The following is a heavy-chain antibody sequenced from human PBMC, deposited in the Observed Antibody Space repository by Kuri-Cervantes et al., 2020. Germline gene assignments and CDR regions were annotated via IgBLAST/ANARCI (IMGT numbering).Heavy chain of an antibody. CDR2: IWYDGSNK. CDR1: GFTFSSYA. CDR3: VKWAGYGDN. V-gene: IGHV3-33*08. J-gene: IGHJ4*02. D-gene: IGHD1-26*01. Sequence: GGSLRLSCAASGFTFSSYAMSWVRQAPGKGLEWVAVIWYDGSNKYYADSVKGRFTISRDNSKNTVYLQMNSLRAEDTAVYYCVKWAGYGDNWGQGTLVTVSS.